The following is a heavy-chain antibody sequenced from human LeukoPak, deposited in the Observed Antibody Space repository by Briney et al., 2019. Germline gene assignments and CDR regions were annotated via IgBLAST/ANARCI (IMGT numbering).Heavy chain of an antibody. CDR2: IYYSGRT. V-gene: IGHV4-59*08. J-gene: IGHJ4*02. CDR3: ARHLTRIVGATKGFDY. D-gene: IGHD1-26*01. Sequence: SETLSLTCTVSGGSISSYYWSWIRQPPGKGLEWIGYIYYSGRTSYNPSLKSRVTISVDTSKNQFSLKLSSVTAADTAVYYCARHLTRIVGATKGFDYWGQGTLVTVSS. CDR1: GGSISSYY.